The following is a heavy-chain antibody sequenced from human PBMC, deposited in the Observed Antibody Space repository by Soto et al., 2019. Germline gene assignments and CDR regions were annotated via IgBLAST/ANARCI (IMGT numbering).Heavy chain of an antibody. CDR1: GDSVSSNSAA. Sequence: SQTLSLTCAISGDSVSSNSAAWNWIRQSPSRGLEWLGRTFYRSQWHNDYALFVKSRITIIPDTSKNQSSLQLNSVTPEDTAFYYCARGGRVYDIPTWFDPWGQGTLVTVSS. CDR3: ARGGRVYDIPTWFDP. D-gene: IGHD3-9*01. CDR2: TFYRSQWHN. J-gene: IGHJ5*02. V-gene: IGHV6-1*01.